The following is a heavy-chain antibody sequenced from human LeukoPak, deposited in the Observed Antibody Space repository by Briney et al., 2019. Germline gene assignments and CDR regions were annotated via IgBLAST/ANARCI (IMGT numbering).Heavy chain of an antibody. V-gene: IGHV3-7*04. CDR3: ARGGSSRFDY. J-gene: IGHJ4*02. Sequence: PGGSLGLSCAASGFTFSTYWMSWVRQAPGKGLEWVAKIQFDGSETYYVDSVKGRFSISRDNAKNSLYLQMNSLRAEDTAVYYCARGGSSRFDYWGQGTLVTVSS. CDR1: GFTFSTYW. D-gene: IGHD6-13*01. CDR2: IQFDGSET.